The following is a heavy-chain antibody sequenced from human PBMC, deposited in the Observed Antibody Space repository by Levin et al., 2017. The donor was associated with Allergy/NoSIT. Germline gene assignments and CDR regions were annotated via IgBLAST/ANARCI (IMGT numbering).Heavy chain of an antibody. CDR3: ARLEGASRSYWYFDL. Sequence: GESLKISCKGSGYSFTSYWIGWVRQMPGKGLEWMGIIYPGDSDTRYSPSFQGQVTISADKSISTAYLQWSSLKASDTAMYYCARLEGASRSYWYFDLWGRGTLVTVSS. CDR1: GYSFTSYW. D-gene: IGHD3-16*01. CDR2: IYPGDSDT. V-gene: IGHV5-51*01. J-gene: IGHJ2*01.